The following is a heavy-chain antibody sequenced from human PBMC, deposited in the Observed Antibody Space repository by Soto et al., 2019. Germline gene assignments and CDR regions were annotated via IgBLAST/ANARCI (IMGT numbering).Heavy chain of an antibody. CDR3: AHAGDYVLLTFDH. CDR1: GFSLYTYHMG. Sequence: QITLKESGPTLVSPAQTLTLTCDFSGFSLYTYHMGVAWIRQPPGKALEWLALIYWDDDKRYSPSLKDRLAISKDTSSNQVVLTITNMDPGDTATYFCAHAGDYVLLTFDHWGPGTLVTVSS. D-gene: IGHD4-17*01. J-gene: IGHJ4*02. V-gene: IGHV2-5*02. CDR2: IYWDDDK.